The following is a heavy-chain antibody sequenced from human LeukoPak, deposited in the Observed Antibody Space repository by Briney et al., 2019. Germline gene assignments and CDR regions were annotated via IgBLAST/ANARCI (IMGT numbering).Heavy chain of an antibody. CDR1: GGSISSSSYY. J-gene: IGHJ6*03. CDR3: ARGPIAAPYYYYYMDV. V-gene: IGHV4-39*07. CDR2: IYYSRST. D-gene: IGHD6-6*01. Sequence: SETLSLICTVSGGSISSSSYYWGWIRQPPGKGLEWIGSIYYSRSTNYNPSLKSRVTISVDTSKNQFSLKLSSVPAADTAVYYCARGPIAAPYYYYYMDVWGKGTTVTVSS.